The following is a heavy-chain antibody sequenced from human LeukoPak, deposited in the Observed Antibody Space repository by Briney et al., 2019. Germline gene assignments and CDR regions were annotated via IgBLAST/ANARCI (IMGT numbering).Heavy chain of an antibody. CDR1: GFPFTMYY. D-gene: IGHD3-10*01. J-gene: IGHJ6*03. CDR2: INPNSGGT. Sequence: ASVKVSCKASGFPFTMYYIHWVRQAPGQGLEWMGWINPNSGGTNYAQKFQGRVTMTRDTSISTAYMELSRLRSDDTAVYYCARGIGDSDSYYYYMDVWGKGTTVTVSS. V-gene: IGHV1-2*02. CDR3: ARGIGDSDSYYYYMDV.